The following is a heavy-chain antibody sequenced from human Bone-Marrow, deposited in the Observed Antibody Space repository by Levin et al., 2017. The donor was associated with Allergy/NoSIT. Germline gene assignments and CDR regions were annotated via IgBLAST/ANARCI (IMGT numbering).Heavy chain of an antibody. CDR1: GGTFSSYA. D-gene: IGHD6-25*01. Sequence: SVKVSCKASGGTFSSYAISWVRQAPGQGLEWMGGIIPIFGTANYAQKFQGRVTITADESTSTAYMELSSLRSEDTAVYYCAREVQRIRRGAFDIWGQGTMVTVSS. J-gene: IGHJ3*02. CDR3: AREVQRIRRGAFDI. CDR2: IIPIFGTA. V-gene: IGHV1-69*13.